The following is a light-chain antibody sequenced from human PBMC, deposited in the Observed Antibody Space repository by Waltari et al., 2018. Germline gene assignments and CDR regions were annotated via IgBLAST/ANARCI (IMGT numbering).Light chain of an antibody. CDR2: DAS. V-gene: IGKV3-11*01. J-gene: IGKJ1*01. CDR3: QQRGDWPRLT. Sequence: EMALTQSSGTMSLSPGERATLSCRASKSVSSYLAWYQQKPGQAPRLLIYDASKSATGIPARFSCSESGTDFTLTISILVPEDFSVYYCQQRGDWPRLTFGQGTKVEIK. CDR1: KSVSSY.